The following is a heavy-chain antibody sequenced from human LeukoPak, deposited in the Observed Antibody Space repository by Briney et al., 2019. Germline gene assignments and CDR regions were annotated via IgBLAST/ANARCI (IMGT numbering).Heavy chain of an antibody. CDR3: ARVSEMAIPPVDFDY. D-gene: IGHD5-24*01. V-gene: IGHV4-34*01. Sequence: SETLSLTCAVYGGSFSGYYWSWIRQPPGKGLEWIGEINHSGSTNYNPSLKSRVTISVDTSKNQFSLKLSSVTAADTAVYYCARVSEMAIPPVDFDYWGQGTLVTVSS. J-gene: IGHJ4*02. CDR2: INHSGST. CDR1: GGSFSGYY.